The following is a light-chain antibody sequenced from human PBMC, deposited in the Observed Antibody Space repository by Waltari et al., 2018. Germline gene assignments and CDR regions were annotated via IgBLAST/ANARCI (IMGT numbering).Light chain of an antibody. CDR3: QALGSNRWV. Sequence: SDELTQPPSVSVSPGQTASITSSGDILGNNYASWYQQKPGQSPLLVIYQDINRPSGIPERFSGSKSGNTATLTISGTQAMDDADYYCQALGSNRWVFGGGTKLTVL. CDR1: ILGNNY. CDR2: QDI. V-gene: IGLV3-1*01. J-gene: IGLJ3*02.